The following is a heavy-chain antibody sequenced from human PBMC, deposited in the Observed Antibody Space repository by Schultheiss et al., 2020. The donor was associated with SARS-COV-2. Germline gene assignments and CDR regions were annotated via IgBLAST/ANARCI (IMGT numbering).Heavy chain of an antibody. CDR1: GFTFSSYW. V-gene: IGHV3-7*03. D-gene: IGHD3-10*01. Sequence: GGSLRLSCAASGFTFSSYWMSWVRQAPGKGLEWVANIKQDGSEKYYVDSVKGRFTISRDNAKNSLSLQMNSLRAEDTAVYYCATGQDVLLWFRDPPGWFDPWGQGTLVTVSS. CDR3: ATGQDVLLWFRDPPGWFDP. J-gene: IGHJ5*02. CDR2: IKQDGSEK.